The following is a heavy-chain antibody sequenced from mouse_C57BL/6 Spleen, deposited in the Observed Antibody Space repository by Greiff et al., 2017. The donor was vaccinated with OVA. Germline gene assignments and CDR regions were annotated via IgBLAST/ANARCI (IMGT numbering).Heavy chain of an antibody. J-gene: IGHJ2*01. Sequence: QVQLQQPGAELVKPGASVKLSCKASGYTFTSYWMHWVKQRPGQGLEWIGEIDPSDSYTNYNQKFKSKTTVTVDKSSSTAYMQLSSLTSEDSAVYYCARREGNFHFECWGQGTTLTVAS. CDR2: IDPSDSYT. CDR1: GYTFTSYW. V-gene: IGHV1-69*02. CDR3: ARREGNFHFEC. D-gene: IGHD2-1*01.